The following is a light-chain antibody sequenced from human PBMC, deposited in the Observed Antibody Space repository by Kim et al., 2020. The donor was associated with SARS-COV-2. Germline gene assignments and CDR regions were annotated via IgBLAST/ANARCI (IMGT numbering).Light chain of an antibody. Sequence: LSSGERATPSCRASQGVRNLLAWYQQKPGQAPRLLIYDASNRATGIPARFSGSGSGTDFTLTISSLEPEDSASYYCQQRADWPLTFGGGTKVDIK. V-gene: IGKV3-11*01. CDR3: QQRADWPLT. CDR2: DAS. J-gene: IGKJ4*01. CDR1: QGVRNL.